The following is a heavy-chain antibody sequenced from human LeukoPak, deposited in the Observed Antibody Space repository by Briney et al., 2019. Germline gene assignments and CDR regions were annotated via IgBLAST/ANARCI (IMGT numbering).Heavy chain of an antibody. D-gene: IGHD3-10*01. J-gene: IGHJ4*02. V-gene: IGHV4-61*02. Sequence: PSETLSLTCTVSGGSVGSDNSYWNWIRQPAGKGLEWIGRIYADGSSTYNPSLKGRVTILVDTSKNQFSLRLSSMTAADTAVYYCARGYYYRTWGLGTLVTVSS. CDR3: ARGYYYRT. CDR1: GGSVGSDNSY. CDR2: IYADGSS.